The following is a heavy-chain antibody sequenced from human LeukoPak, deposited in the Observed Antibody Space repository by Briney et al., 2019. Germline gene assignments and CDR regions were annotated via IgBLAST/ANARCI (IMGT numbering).Heavy chain of an antibody. CDR3: ARQGPAKVGAHPNWFDP. J-gene: IGHJ5*02. CDR2: IYPGDSDT. V-gene: IGHV5-51*01. Sequence: GESLKISCKGSGYSFTSYWVGWVRQMPGKGLEWMGIIYPGDSDTRYSPSFQGQVTISADKSISTAYLQWSSLKASDTAMYYCARQGPAKVGAHPNWFDPWGQGTLVTVSS. CDR1: GYSFTSYW. D-gene: IGHD1-26*01.